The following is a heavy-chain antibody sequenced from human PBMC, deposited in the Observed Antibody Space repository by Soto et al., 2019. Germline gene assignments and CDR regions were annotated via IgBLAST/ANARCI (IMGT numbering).Heavy chain of an antibody. D-gene: IGHD3-9*01. J-gene: IGHJ4*02. CDR3: ARNGIPGYFDWLGYFDY. CDR2: IYYSGST. CDR1: GGSISSSSYY. Sequence: SETLSLTCTVSGGSISSSSYYWGWIRQPPGKGLEWIGSIYYSGSTYYNPSLKSRVTISVDTSKNQFSLKLSSVTAADTAVYYCARNGIPGYFDWLGYFDYWGQGTLVTVSS. V-gene: IGHV4-39*01.